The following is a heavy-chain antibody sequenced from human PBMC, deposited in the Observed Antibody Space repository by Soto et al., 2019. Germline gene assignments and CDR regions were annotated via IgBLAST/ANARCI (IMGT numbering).Heavy chain of an antibody. CDR2: ISAYNGNT. Sequence: ASVKVYCKASGYTFTSYCISWVRQAPGQGLEWMGWISAYNGNTNYAQKLQGRVTMTTDTSTSTAYMELRSLRSDDTAVYYCARDRDDFWSGYYLGYDPWGQGTLVTVSS. J-gene: IGHJ5*02. V-gene: IGHV1-18*01. CDR3: ARDRDDFWSGYYLGYDP. D-gene: IGHD3-3*01. CDR1: GYTFTSYC.